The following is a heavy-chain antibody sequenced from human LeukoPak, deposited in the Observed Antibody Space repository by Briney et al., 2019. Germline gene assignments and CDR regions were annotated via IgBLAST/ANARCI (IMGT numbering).Heavy chain of an antibody. J-gene: IGHJ5*02. CDR1: GYTFTGYY. Sequence: ASVKVSCKASGYTFTGYYMHWVRQAPGQGLEWMGWINPNSGGTNYAQKFQGRVTMTRDTSISTAYMELSRLRSDDTAVYYCATQIIPPYNWNYVEGPWGQGTLVTVSS. D-gene: IGHD1-7*01. V-gene: IGHV1-2*02. CDR3: ATQIIPPYNWNYVEGP. CDR2: INPNSGGT.